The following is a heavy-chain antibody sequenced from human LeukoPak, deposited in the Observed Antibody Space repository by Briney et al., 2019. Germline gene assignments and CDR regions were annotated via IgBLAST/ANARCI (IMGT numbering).Heavy chain of an antibody. CDR2: ISSSSSYT. V-gene: IGHV3-11*06. Sequence: GGSLRLSCAASGFTFSDYYMSWIRQAPGKGLEWVSYISSSSSYTNYADSVKGRFTISRDNAKSSLYLQMNSLRAEDTAVYYCARVLDYGPFDYWGQGTLVTVSS. CDR1: GFTFSDYY. CDR3: ARVLDYGPFDY. D-gene: IGHD4-17*01. J-gene: IGHJ4*02.